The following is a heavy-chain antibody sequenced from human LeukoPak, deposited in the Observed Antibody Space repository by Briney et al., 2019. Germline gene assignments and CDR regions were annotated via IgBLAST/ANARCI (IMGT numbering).Heavy chain of an antibody. CDR3: VRDQGGAVSY. Sequence: GGSLRLSCAASGFNFRSYSMNWVRQAPGKGLEWVSYISSLSGTMYYADSVKGRFIISRDNAKSSLFLQMDSLRAEDTSVYYCVRDQGGAVSYWGQGTLVTVSS. CDR1: GFNFRSYS. V-gene: IGHV3-48*01. CDR2: ISSLSGTM. D-gene: IGHD3-16*01. J-gene: IGHJ4*02.